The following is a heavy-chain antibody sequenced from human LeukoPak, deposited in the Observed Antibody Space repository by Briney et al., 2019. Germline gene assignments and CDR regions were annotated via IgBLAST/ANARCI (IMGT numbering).Heavy chain of an antibody. D-gene: IGHD6-13*01. CDR1: GFTFSSYA. V-gene: IGHV3-23*01. Sequence: GGSLRLSCAASGFTFSSYAMSWVRQAPGKGLEWVSAISGSGGSTYYADSVKGRFTISRDNSKNTLYLQMNSLRAEDTAVYYCAKSHASYSSSWDFSYYFDFWGQGNMVTVS. CDR3: AKSHASYSSSWDFSYYFDF. CDR2: ISGSGGST. J-gene: IGHJ4*02.